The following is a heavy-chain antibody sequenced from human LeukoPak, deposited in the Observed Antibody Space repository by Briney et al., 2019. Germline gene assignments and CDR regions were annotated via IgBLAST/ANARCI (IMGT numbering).Heavy chain of an antibody. CDR1: GGSISSGGYS. CDR3: AREGGIVGATKGGFFDY. J-gene: IGHJ4*02. Sequence: SETLSLTCAVSGGSISSGGYSWSWIRQPPGKGLEWIGYIYHSGSTHYDPSLKSRVTISVDRSKNQFSLKLSSVTAADTAVYYCAREGGIVGATKGGFFDYWGQGTLVTVSS. CDR2: IYHSGST. D-gene: IGHD1-26*01. V-gene: IGHV4-30-2*01.